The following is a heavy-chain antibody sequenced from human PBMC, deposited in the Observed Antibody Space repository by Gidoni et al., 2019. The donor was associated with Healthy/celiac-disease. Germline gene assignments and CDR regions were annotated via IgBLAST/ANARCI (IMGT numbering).Heavy chain of an antibody. CDR1: GYTFTGYY. V-gene: IGHV1-2*02. CDR2: INPNSGGT. J-gene: IGHJ4*02. Sequence: QVQLVQSGAEVKKPGASVKVSCKASGYTFTGYYMHWVRQAPGQGLEWMGWINPNSGGTNYAQKFQGRVTMTRDTSISTAYMELSRLRSDDTAVYYCARVSLYYYDSRPYFDYWGQGTLVTVSS. CDR3: ARVSLYYYDSRPYFDY. D-gene: IGHD3-22*01.